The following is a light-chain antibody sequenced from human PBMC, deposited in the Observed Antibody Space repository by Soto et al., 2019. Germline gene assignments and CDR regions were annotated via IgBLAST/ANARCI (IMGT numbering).Light chain of an antibody. CDR1: SSDVGGYNY. J-gene: IGLJ2*01. CDR3: SSYTSSSTVV. CDR2: DVS. V-gene: IGLV2-14*01. Sequence: QSALTQPASVSGSPGQSITISCTGTSSDVGGYNYVSWYQQHPGKAPKLMIYDVSNRPSGVSTRFSGSKSGNTASLTISGLQAEDEYDYYCSSYTSSSTVVFGGGTKLTV.